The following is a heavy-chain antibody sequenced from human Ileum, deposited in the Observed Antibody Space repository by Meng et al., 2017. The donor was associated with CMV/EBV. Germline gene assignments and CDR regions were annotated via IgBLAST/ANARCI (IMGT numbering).Heavy chain of an antibody. Sequence: GGSLRLSCAASGFTFSSYAMHWVRQAPGKGLEWVAVISYDGSNKYYADSAKGRFTISRDNSKNTLYLQMNSLRAEDTAVYYCARDQGGYCSGGSCYSGWFDPWGQGTLVTVSS. V-gene: IGHV3-30-3*01. CDR1: GFTFSSYA. D-gene: IGHD2-15*01. CDR2: ISYDGSNK. CDR3: ARDQGGYCSGGSCYSGWFDP. J-gene: IGHJ5*02.